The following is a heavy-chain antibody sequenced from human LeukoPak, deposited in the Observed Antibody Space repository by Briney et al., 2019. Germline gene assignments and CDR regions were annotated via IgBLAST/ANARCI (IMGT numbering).Heavy chain of an antibody. CDR2: IYYTGSS. Sequence: SEALSLTWNVSGTSIRSYYWTWIRQPPGKGLEFIGNIYYTGSSTYNPSLKSRVSISLDTSKNQFSLKLTSVTALDTAVYFCARDRGILGVDIWGQGTLVTVSS. CDR3: ARDRGILGVDI. D-gene: IGHD3-16*01. CDR1: GTSIRSYY. J-gene: IGHJ4*02. V-gene: IGHV4-59*01.